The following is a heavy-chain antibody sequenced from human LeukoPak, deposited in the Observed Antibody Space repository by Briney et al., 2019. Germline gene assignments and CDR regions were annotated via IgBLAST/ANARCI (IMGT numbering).Heavy chain of an antibody. CDR3: ARVEAGYYDAFDI. J-gene: IGHJ3*02. D-gene: IGHD1-26*01. CDR2: ISVGGSPI. Sequence: GGSLRLSCAASGFTFSSHDMNWVRQAPGKGLEWLAYISVGGSPIYYADSVRGRFTISRDNAKNSLYLQMNSLRAEDTDVYYCARVEAGYYDAFDIWGQGTMVTVSS. CDR1: GFTFSSHD. V-gene: IGHV3-48*03.